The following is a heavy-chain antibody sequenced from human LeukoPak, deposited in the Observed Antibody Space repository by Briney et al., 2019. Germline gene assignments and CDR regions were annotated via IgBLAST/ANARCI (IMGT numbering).Heavy chain of an antibody. D-gene: IGHD2-2*01. CDR3: ARVIGYCSSTSCPGGFDP. CDR2: INHSGST. CDR1: GGSFSGYY. J-gene: IGHJ5*02. V-gene: IGHV4-34*01. Sequence: SETLSLTCAVYGGSFSGYYWSWIRQPPGKGLEWIGEINHSGSTNYNPSLKRRVTISVDASKNQFSLKLSYVTAADTAVYYCARVIGYCSSTSCPGGFDPWGQGSLVTVSS.